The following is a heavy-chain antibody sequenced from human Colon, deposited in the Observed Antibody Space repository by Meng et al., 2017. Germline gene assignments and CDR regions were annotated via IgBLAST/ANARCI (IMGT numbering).Heavy chain of an antibody. V-gene: IGHV1-2*06. CDR2: INPRTGDT. Sequence: QVQLVPSGAEVKQPGASVTVSCKASGYTLYIHWVRLRPGEGLEWMGRINPRTGDTKSAQSFQGRVTMTRDTSTTTFSMDLRSLTTDDSAIYFCTRESADGGSFDLWGQGTLVTVSS. J-gene: IGHJ4*02. CDR3: TRESADGGSFDL. CDR1: GYTLY. D-gene: IGHD2-15*01.